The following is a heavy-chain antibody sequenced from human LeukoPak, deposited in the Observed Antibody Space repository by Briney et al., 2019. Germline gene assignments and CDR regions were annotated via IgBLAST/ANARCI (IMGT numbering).Heavy chain of an antibody. CDR3: ARHRRDYYGSGRMYYFDY. V-gene: IGHV4-39*01. J-gene: IGHJ4*02. CDR1: GGSISSSSYY. D-gene: IGHD3-10*01. CDR2: INHSGST. Sequence: PSETLSLTCTVCGGSISSSSYYWSWIRQPPGKGLDWIGEINHSGSTNYNPSLKSRVTISVDTSKNQFSLKLSSVTAADTAVYYCARHRRDYYGSGRMYYFDYWGQGTLVTVSS.